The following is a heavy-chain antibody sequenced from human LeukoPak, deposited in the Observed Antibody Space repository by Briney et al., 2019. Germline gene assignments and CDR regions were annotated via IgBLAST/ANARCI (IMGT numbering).Heavy chain of an antibody. D-gene: IGHD6-13*01. CDR1: GYTFIGQY. CDR3: ARDDVSNWSSDFDY. V-gene: IGHV1-2*02. Sequence: ASVKVSCKTSGYTFIGQYMHWLRQAPGQGLEWMGWINPNSGATNYAQDFQGRVTMTRDTSINTAYMELSSLRSDDTAVYHCARDDVSNWSSDFDYWGQGTLVTVSS. J-gene: IGHJ4*02. CDR2: INPNSGAT.